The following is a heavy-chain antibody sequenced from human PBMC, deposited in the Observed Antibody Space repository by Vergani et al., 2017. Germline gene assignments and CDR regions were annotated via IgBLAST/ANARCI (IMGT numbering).Heavy chain of an antibody. CDR3: ARDDCSSTICYTDFGLDY. J-gene: IGHJ4*02. CDR1: GGTFSNHV. D-gene: IGHD2-2*02. Sequence: QVQLVQSGAEVKKPGSSVKVSCKSSGGTFSNHVLAWVRQAPGQGLEWMGWISAYNGNTIYAQKFQGRVIMTTDTSTSTAYMELRSLKSDDTAVYYCARDDCSSTICYTDFGLDYWGQGTLVTVSS. V-gene: IGHV1-18*01. CDR2: ISAYNGNT.